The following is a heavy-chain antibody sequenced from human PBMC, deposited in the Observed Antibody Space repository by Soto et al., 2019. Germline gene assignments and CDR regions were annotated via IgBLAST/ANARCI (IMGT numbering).Heavy chain of an antibody. CDR2: ISYDGGLQ. CDR1: GFTFTSYG. V-gene: IGHV3-30*03. Sequence: QAHLVESGGGVVQPGRSLRLSCAASGFTFTSYGMHWVRQAPGTRLEWVAVISYDGGLQHYADSVKGRFTISSDNSKNMVLLQMHSLRAEDTAVYYCVSDRGYGHASVPYSWGQGTLVSVAS. D-gene: IGHD5-18*01. J-gene: IGHJ4*02. CDR3: VSDRGYGHASVPYS.